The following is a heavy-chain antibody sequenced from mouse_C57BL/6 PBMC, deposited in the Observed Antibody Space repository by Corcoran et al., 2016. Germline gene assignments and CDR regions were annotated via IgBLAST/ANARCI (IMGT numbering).Heavy chain of an antibody. J-gene: IGHJ1*01. CDR1: GYTFTTYG. V-gene: IGHV9-3*01. D-gene: IGHD2-5*01. CDR2: MNIYSGVP. Sequence: QIQLVQSGPELKKPGETVKISCKASGYTFTTYGMSWMKQAPGKGLKWMGWMNIYSGVPTYADDFKGRFALSLETSASTAYLEINNLKREDTATYFCARDSNLYFHGWGLGTTVTVFS. CDR3: ARDSNLYFHG.